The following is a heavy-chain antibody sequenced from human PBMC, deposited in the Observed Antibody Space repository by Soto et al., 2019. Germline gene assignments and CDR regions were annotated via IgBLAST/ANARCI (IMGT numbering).Heavy chain of an antibody. J-gene: IGHJ6*03. CDR1: GFTFDDYA. D-gene: IGHD6-19*01. Sequence: ESGGGLVQPGRSLRLSCAASGFTFDDYAMHWVRQAPGKGLEWVSGISWNSGSIGYADSVKGRFTISRDNAKNSLYLQMNSLRAEDTALYYCAKDSSSGLYYYYYMDVWGKGTTVTVSS. CDR3: AKDSSSGLYYYYYMDV. V-gene: IGHV3-9*01. CDR2: ISWNSGSI.